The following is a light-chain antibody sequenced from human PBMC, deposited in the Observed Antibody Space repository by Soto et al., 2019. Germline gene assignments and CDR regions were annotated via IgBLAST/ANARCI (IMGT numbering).Light chain of an antibody. CDR1: QSISSW. CDR3: QQYKSYPLT. V-gene: IGKV1-5*03. CDR2: KAS. Sequence: IQITQLPSTLSASVGDRVPIPCRASQSISSWLAWYQQTKGKAPKLLIYKASSLESGVPSRFRGSGSGTEFTLTISSVQPDDFETYYCQQYKSYPLTFGGGTKVDIK. J-gene: IGKJ4*01.